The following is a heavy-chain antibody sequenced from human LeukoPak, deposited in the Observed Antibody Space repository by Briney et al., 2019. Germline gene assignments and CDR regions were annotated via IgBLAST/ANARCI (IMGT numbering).Heavy chain of an antibody. CDR3: ARDYCTRGGDCYKEDLFDP. Sequence: ASVKVSCKASGYTFAIYGISWVRQAPGQGLEWMARISPYDGDTNYAQNFEGRVTMTTETSTSTAYMELRSLRSDDTAIYYCARDYCTRGGDCYKEDLFDPWGQGTLVTVSS. V-gene: IGHV1-18*01. J-gene: IGHJ5*02. CDR1: GYTFAIYG. D-gene: IGHD2-21*02. CDR2: ISPYDGDT.